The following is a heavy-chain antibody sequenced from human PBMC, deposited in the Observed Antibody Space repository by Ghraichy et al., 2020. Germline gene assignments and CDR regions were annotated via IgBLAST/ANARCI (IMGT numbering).Heavy chain of an antibody. CDR2: INGAGTTT. CDR1: GFTFNTYW. Sequence: GVLNISCAASGFTFNTYWMNWVRQAPGKGLVWVSLINGAGTTTTYADSVRGRFTISRDNAKNTLYLQMDSLRADDTALYYCARDLAGSPHSWGQGTLVTVSS. J-gene: IGHJ1*01. V-gene: IGHV3-74*01. D-gene: IGHD3-10*01. CDR3: ARDLAGSPHS.